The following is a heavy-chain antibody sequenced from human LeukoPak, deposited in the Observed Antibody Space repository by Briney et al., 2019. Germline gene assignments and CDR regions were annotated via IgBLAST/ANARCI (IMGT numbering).Heavy chain of an antibody. Sequence: SETLSLTCTVSGYSISSGYYWGWIRQPPGKGLEWIGIIYHSGRTDYNPSLKSRVTISEDTSKNQFSLKLSSVTAADTAVYYCASTGWLPYFDYWGQGTLVTVSS. J-gene: IGHJ4*02. D-gene: IGHD5-24*01. V-gene: IGHV4-38-2*02. CDR3: ASTGWLPYFDY. CDR2: IYHSGRT. CDR1: GYSISSGYY.